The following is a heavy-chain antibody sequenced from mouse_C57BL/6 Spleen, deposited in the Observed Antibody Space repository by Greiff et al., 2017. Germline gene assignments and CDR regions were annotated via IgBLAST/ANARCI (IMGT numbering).Heavy chain of an antibody. J-gene: IGHJ4*01. D-gene: IGHD2-1*01. V-gene: IGHV1-54*01. Sequence: ESGAELVRPGTSVKVSCKASGYAFTNYLIAWVKQRPGQGLEWIGVINPGSGGTNYNEKFKGKATLTADKSSSTAYMQLSSLTSEDSAVYFCAREGNYVEAMDYWGQGTSVTVSS. CDR2: INPGSGGT. CDR3: AREGNYVEAMDY. CDR1: GYAFTNYL.